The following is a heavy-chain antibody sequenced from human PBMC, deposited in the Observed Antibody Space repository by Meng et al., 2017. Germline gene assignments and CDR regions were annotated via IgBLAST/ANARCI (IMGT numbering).Heavy chain of an antibody. J-gene: IGHJ4*02. Sequence: VPLVESGGGVVQPGRSLRLSCAASGFTFSNYSMNWVRQAPGKGLEWVSSISSDSRYIFYADSVKGRFTISRDNAKNSLYLLMIGLSPEDTAVFYCARFETVGVATGDFWGQGTLVTVSS. CDR3: ARFETVGVATGDF. CDR2: ISSDSRYI. CDR1: GFTFSNYS. V-gene: IGHV3-21*01. D-gene: IGHD2-15*01.